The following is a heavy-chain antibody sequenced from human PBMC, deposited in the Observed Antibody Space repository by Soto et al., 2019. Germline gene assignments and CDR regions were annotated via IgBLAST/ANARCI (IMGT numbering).Heavy chain of an antibody. D-gene: IGHD6-13*01. V-gene: IGHV1-69*13. Sequence: ASVKVSCKASGGTFSSYAISWVRQAPGQGLEWMGGIIPIFGTANYAQKFQGRVTITADESTSTAYMELSSLRSEDTAVYYCASGIAAAGPSAEYFQPWGQGTLVTVSS. CDR3: ASGIAAAGPSAEYFQP. CDR1: GGTFSSYA. J-gene: IGHJ1*01. CDR2: IIPIFGTA.